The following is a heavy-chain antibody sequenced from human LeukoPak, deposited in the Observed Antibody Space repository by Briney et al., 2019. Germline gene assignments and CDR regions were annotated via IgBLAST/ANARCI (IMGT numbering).Heavy chain of an antibody. CDR1: GYTFTGYY. D-gene: IGHD3-3*01. J-gene: IGHJ6*02. CDR3: ARKGINDDFWSGSDPKMVYYYYGMDV. CDR2: INPNSGGT. Sequence: ASVKVSCKASGYTFTGYYMHWVRQAPGQGLEWMGRINPNSGGTNYAQKFQGRVTMTRDTSISTAYMELSRLRSDDTAVYYCARKGINDDFWSGSDPKMVYYYYGMDVWGQGTTVTVSS. V-gene: IGHV1-2*06.